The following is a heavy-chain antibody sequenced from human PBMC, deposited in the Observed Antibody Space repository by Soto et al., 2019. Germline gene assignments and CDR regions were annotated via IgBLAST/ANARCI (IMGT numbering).Heavy chain of an antibody. CDR3: ARVHVMVVAGSTFDY. D-gene: IGHD6-19*01. Sequence: SELLSFTWSVAGYSSGGGCDWAWIRQPPGKGPEWIASIYHGGTTFYNPSLKSRITISVDTSNNQFSLKLTSVTAADTAVYYCARVHVMVVAGSTFDYWGHGTLVTVSS. V-gene: IGHV4-38-2*02. CDR1: GYSSGGGCD. J-gene: IGHJ4*01. CDR2: IYHGGTT.